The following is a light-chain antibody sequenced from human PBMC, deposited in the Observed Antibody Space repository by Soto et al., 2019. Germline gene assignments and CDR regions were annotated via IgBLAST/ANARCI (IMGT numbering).Light chain of an antibody. CDR3: QQYGSSPWT. J-gene: IGKJ1*01. Sequence: ENVLTQSPGTLSLSPGERVTLSCRASQSVASSYLAWYQLKPGQAPRLLIYSASSRATGIPDRFSGSGSGTDFTLTISRLEPEDFAVYYCQQYGSSPWTFGQGTKVEIK. V-gene: IGKV3-20*01. CDR2: SAS. CDR1: QSVASSY.